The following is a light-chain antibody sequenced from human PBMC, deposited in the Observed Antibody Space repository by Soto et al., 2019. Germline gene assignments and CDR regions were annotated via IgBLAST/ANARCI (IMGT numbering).Light chain of an antibody. V-gene: IGLV2-14*03. CDR1: SSDIGGYNY. CDR3: SSYTSTSTLYV. Sequence: QSVLTQPASVSGSPGQSITISCTGTSSDIGGYNYVSWYRQHPGKAPELMIYDVANRPSGVSDRFSGSKSGNTASLTISGLQTEDEADYYCSSYTSTSTLYVFGTGTKLTV. J-gene: IGLJ1*01. CDR2: DVA.